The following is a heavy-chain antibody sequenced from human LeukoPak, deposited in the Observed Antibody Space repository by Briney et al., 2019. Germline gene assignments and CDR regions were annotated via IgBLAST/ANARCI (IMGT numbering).Heavy chain of an antibody. CDR1: GYTFTGYY. CDR2: MNPNSGNT. Sequence: ASVKVSCKASGYTFTGYYMHWVRQAPGQGLEWMGWMNPNSGNTGYAQKFQGRVTMTRNTSISTAYMELSSLRSEDTAVYYCASVAIRCSSTSCYRKGWFDPWGQGTLVTVSS. CDR3: ASVAIRCSSTSCYRKGWFDP. D-gene: IGHD2-2*02. J-gene: IGHJ5*02. V-gene: IGHV1-8*02.